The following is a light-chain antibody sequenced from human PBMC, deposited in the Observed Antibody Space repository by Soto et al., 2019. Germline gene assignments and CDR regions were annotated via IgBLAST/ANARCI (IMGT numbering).Light chain of an antibody. Sequence: TQSPSSVSASIVDTVTITCRASQSVSSSLAWYQQKPGQSPRLLIYDTSNRATGIPARFSGSGSGTDFTLTISSLEPEDFAVYYCQQRTNWRITFGQGTRLEIK. CDR2: DTS. J-gene: IGKJ5*01. V-gene: IGKV3-11*01. CDR3: QQRTNWRIT. CDR1: QSVSSS.